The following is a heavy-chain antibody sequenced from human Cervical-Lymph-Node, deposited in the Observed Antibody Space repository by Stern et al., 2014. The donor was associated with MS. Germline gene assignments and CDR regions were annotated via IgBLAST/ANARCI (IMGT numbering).Heavy chain of an antibody. D-gene: IGHD1-14*01. V-gene: IGHV3-48*02. CDR3: ARDRNYFDY. CDR1: GFTFSTYS. CDR2: ISSSAGVM. Sequence: VQLVESGGGLVQPGGSLRLSCAASGFTFSTYSFNWVRQAPGKGLEWVSYISSSAGVMYYADSVKGRFTISRDNAKNSVYMQMNSLRDEDTAVYYCARDRNYFDYWGQGTLVTVSS. J-gene: IGHJ4*02.